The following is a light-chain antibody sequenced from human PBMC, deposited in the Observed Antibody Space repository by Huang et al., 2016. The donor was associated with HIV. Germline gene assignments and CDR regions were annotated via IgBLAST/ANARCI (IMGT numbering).Light chain of an antibody. CDR3: QQYHNWPPWT. J-gene: IGKJ1*01. V-gene: IGKV3-15*01. CDR1: QSVSNN. CDR2: GAS. Sequence: EIVMTQSPATLSVSPGERATLSCRASQSVSNNLAWYQQKPGQAPRLLIQGASTRATGVPARCRGSGSGTEFTLTISSLQSEDFAVYYCQQYHNWPPWTFGQGTKVEIK.